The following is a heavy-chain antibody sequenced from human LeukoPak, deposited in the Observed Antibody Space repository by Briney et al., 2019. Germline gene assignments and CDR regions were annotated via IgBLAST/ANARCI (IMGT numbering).Heavy chain of an antibody. V-gene: IGHV3-21*01. Sequence: PGGSLRLSCAASGFTFSSYSMNWVRQAPGKGLEWVSSISSSSSYIYYADSVKGRFTISRDNAKNSLYLQMNSLRAEDTAVYYCARDHHQYGGNSFLVISRGSDYWGQGTLVTVSS. D-gene: IGHD4-23*01. CDR2: ISSSSSYI. CDR1: GFTFSSYS. J-gene: IGHJ4*02. CDR3: ARDHHQYGGNSFLVISRGSDY.